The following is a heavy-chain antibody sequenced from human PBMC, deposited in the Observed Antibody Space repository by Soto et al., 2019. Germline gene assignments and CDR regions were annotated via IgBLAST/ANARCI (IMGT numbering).Heavy chain of an antibody. J-gene: IGHJ6*02. D-gene: IGHD2-21*02. CDR1: GGAFSGYY. V-gene: IGHV4-34*01. CDR2: INYSGRT. Sequence: QVQLQQWGAGRLKPSETLSLTCAVYGGAFSGYYWSGIRQPPGKGRDGIGEINYSGRTNYNPSLKNRVTISVDTSKHQFSLKLSSVTAADTAVYYCAREVVVTAIAYSYYGMDVWGQGTTVTVSS. CDR3: AREVVVTAIAYSYYGMDV.